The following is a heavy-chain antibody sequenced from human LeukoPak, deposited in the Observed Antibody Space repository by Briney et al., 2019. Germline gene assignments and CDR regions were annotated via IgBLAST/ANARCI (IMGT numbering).Heavy chain of an antibody. D-gene: IGHD6-6*01. CDR3: TTIAARPGGY. CDR2: ITGSGGFT. Sequence: GGSLRLSCAASGFTFSTYAMNWVRQAPGKGLEWVSVITGSGGFTQYADSVKGRFTISRDNAKNSLYLQMNSLRAEDTAVYYCTTIAARPGGYWGQGTLVTVSS. V-gene: IGHV3-23*01. CDR1: GFTFSTYA. J-gene: IGHJ4*02.